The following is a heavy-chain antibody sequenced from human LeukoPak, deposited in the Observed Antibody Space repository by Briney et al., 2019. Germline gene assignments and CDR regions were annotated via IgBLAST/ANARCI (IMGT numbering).Heavy chain of an antibody. D-gene: IGHD6-6*01. CDR3: ARQAVARPLDL. V-gene: IGHV3-21*06. Sequence: GSLRLSCVASGFIFSDYSMDWVRQAPGKGLEWVSSISSSSAYIFYSDSVKGRFTISRDNAQSSLYLQMNSLRAGDTAVYYCARQAVARPLDLWGQGTMVAVSS. J-gene: IGHJ3*01. CDR1: GFIFSDYS. CDR2: ISSSSAYI.